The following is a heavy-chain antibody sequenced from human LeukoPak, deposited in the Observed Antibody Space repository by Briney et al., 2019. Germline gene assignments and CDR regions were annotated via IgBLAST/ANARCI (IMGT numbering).Heavy chain of an antibody. Sequence: HPGGSLRLSCAASGFTFSSYWMHWVRQAPGKGLVWVSRINSDGSSTTYADSVKGRFTISRDNAKNSLYLQMNSLRAEDTAVYYCARGGGDCYCPFDYWGQGTLVTVSS. CDR2: INSDGSST. V-gene: IGHV3-74*01. D-gene: IGHD2-21*02. J-gene: IGHJ4*02. CDR1: GFTFSSYW. CDR3: ARGGGDCYCPFDY.